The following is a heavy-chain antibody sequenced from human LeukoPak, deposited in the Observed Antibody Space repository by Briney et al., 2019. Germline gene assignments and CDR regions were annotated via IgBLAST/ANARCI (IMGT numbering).Heavy chain of an antibody. D-gene: IGHD4-23*01. CDR2: IIPILGIA. CDR1: GGTFSSYA. Sequence: SVEVSCKASGGTFSSYAISWVRQAPGQGLEWMGRIIPILGIANYAQKFQGRVTITADKSTSTAYMELSSLRSEDTAVYYCARDSNSNYYYGMDVWGQGTTVTVSS. CDR3: ARDSNSNYYYGMDV. V-gene: IGHV1-69*04. J-gene: IGHJ6*02.